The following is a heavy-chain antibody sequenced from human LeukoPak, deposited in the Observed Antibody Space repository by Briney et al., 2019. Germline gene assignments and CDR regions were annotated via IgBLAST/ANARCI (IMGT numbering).Heavy chain of an antibody. Sequence: PGGSLRLSCAASGFTFSTHSMNWVRRAPGKGLEWVSSISSSGSYIFYADSVKGRFTISRDNAKNSLYLQMNSLRAEGTAVYYCARNTVTQYYFDFWGQGILVTVSS. J-gene: IGHJ4*02. CDR3: ARNTVTQYYFDF. CDR1: GFTFSTHS. CDR2: ISSSGSYI. D-gene: IGHD4-17*01. V-gene: IGHV3-21*01.